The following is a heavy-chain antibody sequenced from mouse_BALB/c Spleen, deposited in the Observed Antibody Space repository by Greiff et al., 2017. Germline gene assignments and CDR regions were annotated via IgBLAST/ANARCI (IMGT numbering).Heavy chain of an antibody. D-gene: IGHD2-10*01. J-gene: IGHJ3*01. CDR1: GFTFSDYY. CDR3: ARAYYGNWFAY. CDR2: ISDGGSYT. Sequence: DVKLVESGGGLVKPGGSLKLSCAASGFTFSDYYMYWVRQTPEKRLEWVATISDGGSYTYYPDSVKGRFTISRDNAKNNLYLQMSSLKSEDTAMYYCARAYYGNWFAYWGQGTLVTVSA. V-gene: IGHV5-4*02.